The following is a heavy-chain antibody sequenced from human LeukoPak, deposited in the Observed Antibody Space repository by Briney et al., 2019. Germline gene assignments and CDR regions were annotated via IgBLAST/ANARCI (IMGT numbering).Heavy chain of an antibody. D-gene: IGHD4-11*01. V-gene: IGHV3-20*04. CDR2: IKWNGGST. J-gene: IGHJ4*02. CDR1: GFTFDDYG. Sequence: PGGSLRLSCAASGFTFDDYGMSWVRQAPGKGLEWVSGIKWNGGSTSYADSVKGRFTISRDNSKNTLYLQMNSLRAEDTAVYYCASDDYRTRFDYWGQGTLVTVSS. CDR3: ASDDYRTRFDY.